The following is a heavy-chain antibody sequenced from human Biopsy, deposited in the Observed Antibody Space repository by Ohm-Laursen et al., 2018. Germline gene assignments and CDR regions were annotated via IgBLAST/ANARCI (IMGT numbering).Heavy chain of an antibody. V-gene: IGHV3-33*06. CDR2: IWYDGTNK. J-gene: IGHJ6*02. Sequence: SLRLSCTASGFTFSNSGMHWVRQAPGRGVEWVAVIWYDGTNKYYAESVEGRFTISRDNSKNMVYLQMGSLTVEDTAVYYCAKVHDSGYYYYSMDVWGQGTTVTVSS. D-gene: IGHD3-16*01. CDR1: GFTFSNSG. CDR3: AKVHDSGYYYYSMDV.